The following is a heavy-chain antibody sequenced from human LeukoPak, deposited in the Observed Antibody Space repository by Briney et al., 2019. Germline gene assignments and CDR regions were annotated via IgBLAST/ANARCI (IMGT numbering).Heavy chain of an antibody. Sequence: ASVKVSCKASGYTFTNYAMNWVRQAPGQGLEWMGWINPNSGGTNYAQKFQGRVTMTRDTSISTAYMELSRLRSDDTAVYYCARDTLEPHDGGYWGQGTLVTVSS. J-gene: IGHJ4*02. V-gene: IGHV1-2*02. CDR2: INPNSGGT. CDR3: ARDTLEPHDGGY. CDR1: GYTFTNYA. D-gene: IGHD1-1*01.